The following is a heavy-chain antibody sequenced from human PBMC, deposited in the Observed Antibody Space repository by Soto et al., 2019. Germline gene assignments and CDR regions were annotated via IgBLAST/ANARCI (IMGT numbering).Heavy chain of an antibody. CDR3: EHRRRGRYFGY. Sequence: QITLKESGPTLVKPTQTLTLTCTFSGFSLSTSGVGVGWIRQPPGKALEWLALIYWDDDKRYSPSLKSRLTITKDTPKNQVVLTMTNMDPVDTATYYCEHRRRGRYFGYWGQGTLVTVSS. J-gene: IGHJ4*02. D-gene: IGHD3-16*01. CDR1: GFSLSTSGVG. V-gene: IGHV2-5*02. CDR2: IYWDDDK.